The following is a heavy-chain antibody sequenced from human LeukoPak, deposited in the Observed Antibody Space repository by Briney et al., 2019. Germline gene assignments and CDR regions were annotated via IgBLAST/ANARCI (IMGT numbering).Heavy chain of an antibody. Sequence: GESMRTCCKGSGDIFSSDWISWVRQMPGKGLEWRGRIDPTDSYTKYSPSSQGHVTISADKSSNTAYLQWSSRKASDTSMYYCARFLWYYDSRGRRWFFDLWGRGSLWTVSS. D-gene: IGHD3-22*01. J-gene: IGHJ2*01. CDR3: ARFLWYYDSRGRRWFFDL. CDR2: IDPTDSYT. CDR1: GDIFSSDW. V-gene: IGHV5-10-1*01.